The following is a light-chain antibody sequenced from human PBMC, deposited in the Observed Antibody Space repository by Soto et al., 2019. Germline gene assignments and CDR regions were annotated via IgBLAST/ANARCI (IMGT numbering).Light chain of an antibody. Sequence: QTVVTQEPSFSVSPGGTVTLTCGLSSGSVSASYYPSWYQQTPGQAPRTLIYTTNTRSSGVPDRFSGSILGNKAALTITGAQADDESDYYCQAWDSSSAVFGGGTKLTVL. V-gene: IGLV8-61*01. CDR3: QAWDSSSAV. CDR2: TTN. CDR1: SGSVSASYY. J-gene: IGLJ2*01.